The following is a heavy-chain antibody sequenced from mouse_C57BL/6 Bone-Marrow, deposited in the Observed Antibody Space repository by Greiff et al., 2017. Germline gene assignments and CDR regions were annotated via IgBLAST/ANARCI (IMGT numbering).Heavy chain of an antibody. CDR2: IWRGGST. CDR1: GFSLTSYG. Sequence: QVQLKESGPGLVQPSQSLSITCTVSGFSLTSYGVHWVRQSPGKGLEWLGVIWRGGSTDYNAAFVSRLSITKDNSKSQVFFKMNSLQADDTAIYYCAKKRFMDYWGQGTSVTVSS. V-gene: IGHV2-5*01. J-gene: IGHJ4*01. CDR3: AKKRFMDY.